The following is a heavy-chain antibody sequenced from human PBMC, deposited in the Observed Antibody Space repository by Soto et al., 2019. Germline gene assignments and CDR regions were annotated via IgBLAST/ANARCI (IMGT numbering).Heavy chain of an antibody. Sequence: PGESLKISCKGSGYSFSSYWIGWVRQMPGKGLKWMGIIYPGDSDTRYSPYFQGQVTISADKSISTTYLQWSSLMASDTAMYYCARRKDPLDIWGQGTMVTVSS. CDR2: IYPGDSDT. V-gene: IGHV5-51*01. J-gene: IGHJ3*02. CDR3: ARRKDPLDI. CDR1: GYSFSSYW.